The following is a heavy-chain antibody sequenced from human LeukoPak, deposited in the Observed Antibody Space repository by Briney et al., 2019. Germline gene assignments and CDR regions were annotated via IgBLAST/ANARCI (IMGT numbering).Heavy chain of an antibody. CDR1: GFTFSSYS. CDR2: ISSSSSTI. V-gene: IGHV3-48*01. D-gene: IGHD4-17*01. CDR3: AKRPSDYGDYVSYFDY. J-gene: IGHJ4*02. Sequence: GSLRLSCAASGFTFSSYSIDWVRQAPGKGLEWLSYISSSSSTIYYADSVKGRFTISRDNSKDTLYLQMNSLRAEDTAVYYCAKRPSDYGDYVSYFDYWGQGTLVTVSS.